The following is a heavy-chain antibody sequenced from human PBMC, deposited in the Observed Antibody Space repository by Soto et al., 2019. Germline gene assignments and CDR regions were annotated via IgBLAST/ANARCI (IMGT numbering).Heavy chain of an antibody. V-gene: IGHV1-18*04. CDR3: ARGTVTSGRWFGP. J-gene: IGHJ5*02. CDR2: ISTFNGNT. CDR1: ASTFTGYT. D-gene: IGHD4-17*01. Sequence: QVNLVQSGTEVKEPGASVKVSCKASASTFTGYTINWVRQAPGQGLEWMGWISTFNGNTKYAGNFEGRVTMTTNTSTTTAYMELTILTFDDTAVYFCARGTVTSGRWFGPWGQGSLVSVSS.